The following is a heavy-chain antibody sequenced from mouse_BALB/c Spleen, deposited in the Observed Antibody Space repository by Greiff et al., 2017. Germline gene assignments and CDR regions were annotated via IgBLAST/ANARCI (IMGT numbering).Heavy chain of an antibody. CDR1: GYTFTSYY. CDR3: TRFMIGDWYFDV. CDR2: INPSNGGT. J-gene: IGHJ1*01. Sequence: VQLQQSGAELVKPGASVKLSCKASGYTFTSYYMYWVKQRPGQGLEWIGEINPSNGGTNFNEKFKSKATLTVDKSSSTAYMQLSSLTSEDSAVYYCTRFMIGDWYFDVWGAGTTVTVSS. V-gene: IGHV1S81*02. D-gene: IGHD2-3*01.